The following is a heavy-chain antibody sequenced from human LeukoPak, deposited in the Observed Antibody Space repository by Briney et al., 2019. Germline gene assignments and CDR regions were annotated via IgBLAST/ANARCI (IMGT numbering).Heavy chain of an antibody. CDR1: GFTFSSYA. J-gene: IGHJ6*02. V-gene: IGHV3-30-3*01. CDR2: ISYDGSNK. Sequence: SGGSLRLSCAASGFTFSSYAMHWVRQAPGKGLEWVAVISYDGSNKYYADSVKGRFTISRDNSKNTLYLQMNSLRAEDTAVYYCAKDLIFGAAAEYYYGMDVWGQGTTVTVSS. CDR3: AKDLIFGAAAEYYYGMDV. D-gene: IGHD6-13*01.